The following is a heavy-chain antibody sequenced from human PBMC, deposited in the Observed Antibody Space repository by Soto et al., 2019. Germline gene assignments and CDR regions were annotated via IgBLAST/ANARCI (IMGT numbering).Heavy chain of an antibody. CDR1: GFTFSSYS. CDR3: ARGGGGYCISTSCLDYGMDV. V-gene: IGHV3-21*01. CDR2: ISSSSSYI. J-gene: IGHJ6*02. D-gene: IGHD2-2*01. Sequence: EVQLVESGGGLVKPGGSLRLSCAASGFTFSSYSMNWVRQAPGKGLEWVSSISSSSSYIYYADSVKGRFTISRDNAKNSLYLQMNSLRAEATAVYYCARGGGGYCISTSCLDYGMDVWGQGTTVTVSS.